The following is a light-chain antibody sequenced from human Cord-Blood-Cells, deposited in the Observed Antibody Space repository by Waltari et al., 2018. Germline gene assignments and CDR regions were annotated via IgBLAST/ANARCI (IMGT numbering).Light chain of an antibody. Sequence: SYVLTQPPSVSVAPGKTARITCGGNTIGRKSVHWYQQKPGQAPVLVVYDDSGRPSGIPGRFSGSNSGNTATLTISRVKAGDEADYYCQVWDSSSDHWVFGGGTKLTVL. J-gene: IGLJ3*02. CDR2: DDS. V-gene: IGLV3-21*03. CDR3: QVWDSSSDHWV. CDR1: TIGRKS.